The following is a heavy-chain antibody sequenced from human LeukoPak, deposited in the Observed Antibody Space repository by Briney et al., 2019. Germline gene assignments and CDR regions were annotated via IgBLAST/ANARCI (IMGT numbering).Heavy chain of an antibody. V-gene: IGHV1-24*01. CDR1: GFRLSELG. D-gene: IGHD2-15*01. CDR2: FDDVDKKR. CDR3: ATGEGYCRGGTCYSGFDY. J-gene: IGHJ4*02. Sequence: GASVKVSCKVSGFRLSELGLHWVRQTPGKGPEWMGGFDDVDKKRMFAENFQGRLTMTDDTSTDIAYMELSSLRFEDTAVYCCATGEGYCRGGTCYSGFDYWGQGTLVTVSS.